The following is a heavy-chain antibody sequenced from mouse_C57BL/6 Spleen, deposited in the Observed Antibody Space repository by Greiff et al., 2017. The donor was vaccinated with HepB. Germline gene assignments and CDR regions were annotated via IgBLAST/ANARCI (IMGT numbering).Heavy chain of an antibody. D-gene: IGHD1-1*01. CDR2: ISSGGSYT. V-gene: IGHV5-6*01. J-gene: IGHJ3*01. CDR3: ARHEDYGSSPSWFAY. CDR1: GFTFSSYG. Sequence: EVQLVESGGDLVKPGGSLKLSCAASGFTFSSYGMSWVRQTPDKRLEWVATISSGGSYTYYPDSVKGRFTISRDNAKNTLYLQMSSLKSEDTAMYYCARHEDYGSSPSWFAYWGQGTLVTVFA.